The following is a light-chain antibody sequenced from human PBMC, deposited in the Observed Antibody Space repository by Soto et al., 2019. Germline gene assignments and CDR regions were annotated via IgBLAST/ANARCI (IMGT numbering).Light chain of an antibody. CDR3: QQYGGSSPRFT. CDR2: HAS. V-gene: IGKV3-20*01. J-gene: IGKJ2*01. CDR1: QSLSNTF. Sequence: EIVLTQSPGTLSLSPGDRATLSCRASQSLSNTFLAWYQQEPGQAPRLLIYHASSRATGIPDRFSGSGSGTDFTLTINKIDLDDFAVEFCQQYGGSSPRFTFGQGTKLEIK.